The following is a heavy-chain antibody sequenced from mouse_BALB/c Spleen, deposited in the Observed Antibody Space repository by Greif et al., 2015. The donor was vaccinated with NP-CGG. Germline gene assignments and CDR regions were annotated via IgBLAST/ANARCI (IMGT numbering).Heavy chain of an antibody. D-gene: IGHD2-1*01. CDR3: ARRDGNYYLDC. CDR2: INPSTGYT. Sequence: QVQLQQSGAELAKPGASVKMSCKASGYTFTSYWMHWVKQRPGQGLEWIGYINPSTGYTEYNQKFKDKATLTADKSSSTAYMQLSRLTSEDSAIYYCARRDGNYYLDCWDQGTTLTVSS. CDR1: GYTFTSYW. J-gene: IGHJ2*01. V-gene: IGHV1-7*01.